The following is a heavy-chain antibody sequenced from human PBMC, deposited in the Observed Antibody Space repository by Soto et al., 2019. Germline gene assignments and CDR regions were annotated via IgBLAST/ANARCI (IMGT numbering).Heavy chain of an antibody. CDR1: GFSFSNYN. D-gene: IGHD3-3*01. CDR3: ARDFGHGYYLDY. V-gene: IGHV3-48*02. Sequence: VHLVESGGGLVQPGGSLRLSCVASGFSFSNYNMNWVRQAPGKGLEWVSYITDSSDTVHYADSVRGRFTISRDNAESSLYLQMNSLRDEDTAVYFCARDFGHGYYLDYWGRGTLVTVSS. J-gene: IGHJ4*02. CDR2: ITDSSDTV.